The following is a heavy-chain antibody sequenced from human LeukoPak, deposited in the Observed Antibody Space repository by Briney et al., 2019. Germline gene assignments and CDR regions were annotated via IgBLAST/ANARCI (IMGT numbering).Heavy chain of an antibody. CDR1: GFTFSSYA. Sequence: GGSLRLSCAAPGFTFSSYAMHWVRQAPGKGLEWVSGISVSGGTTHYADSVKGRFTISRDNSKNTLSLQMNSLRAEDTAVYYCAKGWTKYCSGGSCYSPLYYFDYWGQGTLVTVSS. V-gene: IGHV3-23*01. CDR3: AKGWTKYCSGGSCYSPLYYFDY. J-gene: IGHJ4*02. CDR2: ISVSGGTT. D-gene: IGHD2-15*01.